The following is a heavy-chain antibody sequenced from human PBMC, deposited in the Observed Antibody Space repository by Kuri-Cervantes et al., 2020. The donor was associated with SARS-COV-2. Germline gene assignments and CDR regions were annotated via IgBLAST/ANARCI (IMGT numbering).Heavy chain of an antibody. D-gene: IGHD2-15*01. J-gene: IGHJ6*02. V-gene: IGHV3-53*01. CDR2: IYSGGST. CDR3: ARDERWRYCSGGSCYGDYYYGVDV. CDR1: GITVSSNY. Sequence: LALTCAAFGITVSSNYMSWVRQAPGKGLEWVSVIYSGGSTYYADSVKGRFTISRDNSKNTLYLQMNSLRAEDRAVYYCARDERWRYCSGGSCYGDYYYGVDVWGQGTTVTVSS.